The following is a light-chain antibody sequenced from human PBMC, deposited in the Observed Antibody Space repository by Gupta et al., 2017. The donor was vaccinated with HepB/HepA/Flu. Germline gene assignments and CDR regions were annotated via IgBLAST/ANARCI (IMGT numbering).Light chain of an antibody. J-gene: IGLJ1*01. CDR1: VLPNQY. Sequence: SPELTQPPSVSVSPVQTARTTCSGDVLPNQYAYWYQQKPGQAPVLIVYKDTERPPGTPERFAGSSAGATVTLTIGGVQAEDEADYCCQSEDSSGTCYVFGTGTKVSIL. CDR2: KDT. V-gene: IGLV3-25*03. CDR3: QSEDSSGTCYV.